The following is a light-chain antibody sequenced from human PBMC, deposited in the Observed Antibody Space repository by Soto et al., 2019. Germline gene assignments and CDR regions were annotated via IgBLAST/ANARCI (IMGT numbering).Light chain of an antibody. J-gene: IGKJ5*01. CDR1: QSVSSSY. Sequence: DMVLTQSPGTLSFSQGPRAXASCRASQSVSSSYLAWYQQKPGQAPRLLIYDASNRATGIPDRFSGSGSGTDFTLTISSLEPEDFAVYYCQHRMNWPLTFGQGTRLEIK. CDR2: DAS. V-gene: IGKV3D-20*02. CDR3: QHRMNWPLT.